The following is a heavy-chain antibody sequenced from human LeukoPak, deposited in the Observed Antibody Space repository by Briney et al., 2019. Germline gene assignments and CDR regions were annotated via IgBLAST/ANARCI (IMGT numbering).Heavy chain of an antibody. D-gene: IGHD5-18*01. V-gene: IGHV1-46*01. Sequence: ASVKVSCKASGYAFTSYGISWVRQAPGQGLEWMGLINPSGGSTRYAQKFQGRVTMTRDMSTSTVYMELSSLRSEDTAVYYCARALPHRRLMDTTMEQHWFDPWGQGTLVTVSS. CDR2: INPSGGST. CDR1: GYAFTSYG. J-gene: IGHJ5*02. CDR3: ARALPHRRLMDTTMEQHWFDP.